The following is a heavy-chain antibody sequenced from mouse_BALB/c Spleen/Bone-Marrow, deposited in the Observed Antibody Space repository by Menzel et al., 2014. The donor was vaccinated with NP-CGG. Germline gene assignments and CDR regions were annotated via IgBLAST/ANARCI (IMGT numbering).Heavy chain of an antibody. Sequence: VQLQQSGPGLVKPPQSLSLTCTVTGYSITSGFAWNWIRQFPGNNLEWMGYISSSGRTSYHPSLKGRISITRDTSKNQFFLQLNSVTTEDTATYYCARSGNFFDYWGQGTTLTVSS. CDR2: ISSSGRT. CDR1: GYSITSGFA. D-gene: IGHD1-3*01. CDR3: ARSGNFFDY. V-gene: IGHV3-2*02. J-gene: IGHJ2*01.